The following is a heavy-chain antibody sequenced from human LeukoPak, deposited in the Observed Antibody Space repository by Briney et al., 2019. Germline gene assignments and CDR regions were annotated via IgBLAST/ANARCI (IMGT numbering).Heavy chain of an antibody. Sequence: GESLKTSCRGSGYRFTTYSIGWVRQMPGKGLEWMGIIHPGDSDNTYRPSFQGQVTMSADKSINTVYLQWSSLKASDTAMYYCARRQGCSSTSCPPDYWGQGTLVTVSS. CDR1: GYRFTTYS. J-gene: IGHJ4*02. CDR2: IHPGDSDN. D-gene: IGHD2-2*01. V-gene: IGHV5-51*01. CDR3: ARRQGCSSTSCPPDY.